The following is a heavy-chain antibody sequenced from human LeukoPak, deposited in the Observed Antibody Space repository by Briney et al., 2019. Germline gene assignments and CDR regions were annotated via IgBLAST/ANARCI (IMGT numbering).Heavy chain of an antibody. V-gene: IGHV1-24*01. J-gene: IGHJ4*02. CDR2: FDPEDGET. CDR3: ARDSKIVATILADY. Sequence: ASVKVSCKVSGYTLTELSMHWVRQAPGKGLEWMGGFDPEDGETIYAQKFQGRVTMTEDTSTDTAYMELSSLRSEDTAVYYCARDSKIVATILADYWGQGTLVTVSS. CDR1: GYTLTELS. D-gene: IGHD5-12*01.